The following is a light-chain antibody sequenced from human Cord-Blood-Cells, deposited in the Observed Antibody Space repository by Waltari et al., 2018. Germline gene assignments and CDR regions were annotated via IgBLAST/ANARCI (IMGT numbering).Light chain of an antibody. CDR2: DAS. CDR3: QQRSNWPPFT. CDR1: QSVSSY. V-gene: IGKV3-11*01. Sequence: EIVLTQSPATLSLSPGERASQSVSSYLAWYQQKPGQAPRLLIYDASNRATGIPARFSGSGSGTDFTLTISSLEPEDFAVYYCQQRSNWPPFTFGPGTKVDIK. J-gene: IGKJ3*01.